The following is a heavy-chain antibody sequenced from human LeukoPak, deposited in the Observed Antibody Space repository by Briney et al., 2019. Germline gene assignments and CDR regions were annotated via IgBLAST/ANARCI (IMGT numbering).Heavy chain of an antibody. J-gene: IGHJ4*02. V-gene: IGHV4-61*02. CDR3: ARLDFWSGYFPI. Sequence: SETLSLTCIVSGGSISSGTYYWNWIRQPAGKGLEWIGRIYTSGSTSGSTSCNPSLKSRVTISVDMSKNQFSLSLSSVTAADTAVYYCARLDFWSGYFPIWGLGTLVTVSS. CDR2: IYTSGSTSGST. CDR1: GGSISSGTYY. D-gene: IGHD3-3*01.